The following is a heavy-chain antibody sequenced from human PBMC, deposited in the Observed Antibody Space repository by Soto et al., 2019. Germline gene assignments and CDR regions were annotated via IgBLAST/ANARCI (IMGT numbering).Heavy chain of an antibody. J-gene: IGHJ4*02. Sequence: QVQLVQSVAEVKKPGASVTVSCEASGYTFTSYDISWVRQAPGQGLEWMGWISASNGNTNYAQKFQGRVTMTTDASTSTAYMELRSLRSDDTAVYYCARDSGTYYLPFDYWGQGTLVTVSS. CDR1: GYTFTSYD. CDR3: ARDSGTYYLPFDY. CDR2: ISASNGNT. D-gene: IGHD1-26*01. V-gene: IGHV1-18*01.